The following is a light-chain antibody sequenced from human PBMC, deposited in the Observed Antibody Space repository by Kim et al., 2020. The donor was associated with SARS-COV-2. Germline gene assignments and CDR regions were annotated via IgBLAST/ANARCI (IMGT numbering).Light chain of an antibody. Sequence: RATINCQSSQRVLYISNNKNYLAWYQQKPGQPPKLLIYWASTRESGVPDRFSGSGSGTDFTLTISSLQAEDVAVYYCQQYYSTPPTFGQGTKLEI. CDR2: WAS. V-gene: IGKV4-1*01. J-gene: IGKJ2*01. CDR3: QQYYSTPPT. CDR1: QRVLYISNNKNY.